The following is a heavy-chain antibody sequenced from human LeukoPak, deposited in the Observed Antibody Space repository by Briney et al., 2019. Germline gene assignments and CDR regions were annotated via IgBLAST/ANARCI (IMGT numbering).Heavy chain of an antibody. CDR3: AREFRHYYDSSGYYSKDAFDI. D-gene: IGHD3-22*01. J-gene: IGHJ3*02. CDR2: INHSGST. V-gene: IGHV4-34*01. CDR1: GGSFSGYY. Sequence: SETLSPTCAVYGGSFSGYYWSWIRQPPGKGLEWIGEINHSGSTNYNPSLKSRVTISVDTSKNQFSLKLSSVTAADTAVYYCAREFRHYYDSSGYYSKDAFDIWGQGTMVTVSS.